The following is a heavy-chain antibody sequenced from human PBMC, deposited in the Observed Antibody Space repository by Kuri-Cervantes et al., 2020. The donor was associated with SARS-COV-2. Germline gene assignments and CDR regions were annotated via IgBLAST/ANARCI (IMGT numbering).Heavy chain of an antibody. CDR2: ISGSGGST. CDR1: GFTFSSYA. J-gene: IGHJ1*01. D-gene: IGHD1-26*01. CDR3: ARDASYSGSYGSFQH. V-gene: IGHV3-23*01. Sequence: GESLKISCAASGFTFSSYAMSWVRQAPGKGLEWVSAISGSGGSTYYADSVKGRFTISRDNSKNTLYLQMNTLKTEDTAVFYCARDASYSGSYGSFQHWGQGTRVTVAS.